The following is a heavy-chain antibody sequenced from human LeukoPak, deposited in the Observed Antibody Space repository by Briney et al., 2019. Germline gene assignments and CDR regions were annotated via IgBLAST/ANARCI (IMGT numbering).Heavy chain of an antibody. CDR3: ARRGIWDLQIGNWFDP. CDR1: GDSITTNSYW. J-gene: IGHJ5*02. CDR2: IYSSGNI. Sequence: PSETLSLTCSISGDSITTNSYWWGWIRQSRGKGLEWIGSIYSSGNIYYNPSLKTRATISPDTSKNQYSLRLTSVTAADTAIYYCARRGIWDLQIGNWFDPWGQGILVIVSS. V-gene: IGHV4-39*01. D-gene: IGHD3-16*01.